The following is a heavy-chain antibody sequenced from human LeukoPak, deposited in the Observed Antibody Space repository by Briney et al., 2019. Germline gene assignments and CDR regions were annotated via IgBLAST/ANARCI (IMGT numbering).Heavy chain of an antibody. CDR3: TRDPRHLDS. V-gene: IGHV3-11*04. J-gene: IGHJ5*01. CDR1: GFTFSDSY. CDR2: ISGSGHDI. Sequence: PWGSLRLSCAASGFTFSDSYITWVRQVPGKGVEWVAYISGSGHDIYYSDSVKGRFTISRDNAKNSLYLQMSSLRVEDTAVYYCTRDPRHLDSCGQGTLVTVSS. D-gene: IGHD6-6*01.